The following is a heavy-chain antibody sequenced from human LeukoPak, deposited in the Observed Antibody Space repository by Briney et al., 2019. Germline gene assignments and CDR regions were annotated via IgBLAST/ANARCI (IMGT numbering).Heavy chain of an antibody. D-gene: IGHD3-22*01. CDR1: GFTFSNYG. V-gene: IGHV3-30*02. J-gene: IGHJ4*02. CDR2: IRYDGRNK. CDR3: ARDTYYDSTGYYFGLVDY. Sequence: GGSLRLSCAASGFTFSNYGMHWVRQAPGKGLEWVGFIRYDGRNKYYADFVKGRFTISRDNSKNTLYLQMNSLRAEDTAVYYCARDTYYDSTGYYFGLVDYWGQGTLVTVSS.